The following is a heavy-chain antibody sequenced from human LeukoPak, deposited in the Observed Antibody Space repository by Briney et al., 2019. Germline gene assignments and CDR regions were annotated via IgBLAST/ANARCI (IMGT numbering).Heavy chain of an antibody. D-gene: IGHD7-27*01. Sequence: GGSLRLSCAASGFTFSTSWMHWVRQAPGKGLVWVARINSDGSTTTHADSVKGRFTISRDNAKNTLYLQMNSLRAGDTAVYYCGRDDWGSLNYWGQGTLVTVSS. CDR1: GFTFSTSW. V-gene: IGHV3-74*03. J-gene: IGHJ4*02. CDR3: GRDDWGSLNY. CDR2: INSDGSTT.